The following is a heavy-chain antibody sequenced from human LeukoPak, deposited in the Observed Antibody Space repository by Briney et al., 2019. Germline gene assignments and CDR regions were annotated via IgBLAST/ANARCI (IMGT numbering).Heavy chain of an antibody. CDR2: IYTSGST. Sequence: SETLSLTCTVSGGSISSYYWSWIQQPAGKGLEWIGRIYTSGSTNYNPSLKSRVTMSVDTSKNQFSLKLSSVTAADTAVYYCARDLGQYYDFWSGYYSHYYYYMDVWGKGTTVTVSS. V-gene: IGHV4-4*07. J-gene: IGHJ6*03. D-gene: IGHD3-3*01. CDR1: GGSISSYY. CDR3: ARDLGQYYDFWSGYYSHYYYYMDV.